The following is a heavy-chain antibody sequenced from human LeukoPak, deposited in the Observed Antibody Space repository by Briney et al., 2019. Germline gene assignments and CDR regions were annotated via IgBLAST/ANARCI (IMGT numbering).Heavy chain of an antibody. D-gene: IGHD6-13*01. CDR2: IYSGGST. CDR1: GFTVSSNY. Sequence: PGGSLSLSCAASGFTVSSNYMSWVRPAPGKGLEWVSVIYSGGSTYYADSVKGRFTISIDNSKNTLYLQMNSLRAEDTAVYYCVRGPGSSWYQADYWGQGTLVTVSS. CDR3: VRGPGSSWYQADY. V-gene: IGHV3-53*01. J-gene: IGHJ4*02.